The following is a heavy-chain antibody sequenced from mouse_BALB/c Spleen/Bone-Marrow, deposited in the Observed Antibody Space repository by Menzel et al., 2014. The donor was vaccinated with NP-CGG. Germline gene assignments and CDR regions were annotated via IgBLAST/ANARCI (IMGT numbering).Heavy chain of an antibody. V-gene: IGHV1S130*01. CDR3: ARYWSGFAY. Sequence: QVQLQQSGSVLVRPGASVKLSCKASGYTFTSSWMHWAKQRPGQGLEWIGEIHPNSGNTNYNEKFKGKATLTVDTFSSTAYVDLSSLTSEDSAVYYCARYWSGFAYWGQGTLVTVSA. J-gene: IGHJ3*01. D-gene: IGHD4-1*01. CDR2: IHPNSGNT. CDR1: GYTFTSSW.